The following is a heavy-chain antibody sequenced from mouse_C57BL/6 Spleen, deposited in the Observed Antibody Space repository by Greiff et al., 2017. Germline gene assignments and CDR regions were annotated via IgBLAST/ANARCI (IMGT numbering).Heavy chain of an antibody. J-gene: IGHJ3*01. CDR3: ARNGYDWFAY. V-gene: IGHV5-17*01. Sequence: EVKLVESGGGLVKPGGSLKLSCAASGFTFSDYGMHWVRQAPEKGLEWVAYISSGSSTIYYADTVKGRFTISRDNAKNTLFLQMTSLRSEDTAMYCCARNGYDWFAYWGQGTLVTVSA. D-gene: IGHD2-2*01. CDR1: GFTFSDYG. CDR2: ISSGSSTI.